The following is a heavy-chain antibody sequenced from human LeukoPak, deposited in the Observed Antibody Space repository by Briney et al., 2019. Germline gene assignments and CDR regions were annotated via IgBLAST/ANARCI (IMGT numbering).Heavy chain of an antibody. CDR1: GGSISSSNW. J-gene: IGHJ4*02. V-gene: IGHV4-4*02. Sequence: SEALSLTCAVSGGSISSSNWWSWVRQPPGKGLEWIGEIYHSGSTNYNPSLKSRVTISVDKSKNQFSLKLSSVTAADTAVYYCARDLFPYGSSTSCSIPDYWGQGTLVTVSS. CDR2: IYHSGST. CDR3: ARDLFPYGSSTSCSIPDY. D-gene: IGHD2-2*01.